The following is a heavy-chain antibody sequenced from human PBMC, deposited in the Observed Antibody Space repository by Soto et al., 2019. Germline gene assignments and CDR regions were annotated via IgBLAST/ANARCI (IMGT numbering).Heavy chain of an antibody. J-gene: IGHJ6*03. CDR1: GGSISSYY. CDR2: IYYSGST. V-gene: IGHV4-59*01. CDR3: ARVRTLAVHYYYYYYMDV. Sequence: PSETLSLTCTVSGGSISSYYWSWIRQPPGKGLEWIGYIYYSGSTNYNPSLKSRATISVDTSKNQFSLKLSSVTAADTAVYYCARVRTLAVHYYYYYYMDVWGKGTTVTVSS. D-gene: IGHD6-19*01.